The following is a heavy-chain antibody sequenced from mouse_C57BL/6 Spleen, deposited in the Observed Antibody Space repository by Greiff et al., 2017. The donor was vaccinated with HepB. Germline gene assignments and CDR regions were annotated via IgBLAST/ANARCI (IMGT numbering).Heavy chain of an antibody. Sequence: EVQLQQSGPGLVKPSQSLSLTCSVTGYSITSGYYWNWFRQLPGNKLGWRGYISYDGSNNSNPSLKNRISITRDTSKNQFFLKLNSVTTEDTATYYCASGGVDCYFDVWGTGTTVTVSS. V-gene: IGHV3-6*01. J-gene: IGHJ1*03. CDR2: ISYDGSN. D-gene: IGHD1-1*01. CDR1: GYSITSGYY. CDR3: ASGGVDCYFDV.